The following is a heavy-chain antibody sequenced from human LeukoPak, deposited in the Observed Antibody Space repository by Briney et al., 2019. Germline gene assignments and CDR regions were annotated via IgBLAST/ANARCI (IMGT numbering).Heavy chain of an antibody. Sequence: ASVKVSCKASGYTFTGYYMHWVRQAPGQGLEWMGWINPNSGGTNYAQKFQGRVTMTRDTSISTAYMELSRLRSDDTGVYYCARVPGIAAANFDYWGQGTLVTVSS. CDR2: INPNSGGT. J-gene: IGHJ4*02. CDR1: GYTFTGYY. CDR3: ARVPGIAAANFDY. D-gene: IGHD6-13*01. V-gene: IGHV1-2*02.